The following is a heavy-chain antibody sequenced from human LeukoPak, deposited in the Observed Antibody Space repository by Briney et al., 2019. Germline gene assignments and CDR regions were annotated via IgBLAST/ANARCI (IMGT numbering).Heavy chain of an antibody. Sequence: SVKVSCKASGYSLTTYYMHWVRQAPGQGLEWMGGIIPIFGTANYAQKFQGRVTITADESTSTAYMELSSLRSEDTAVYYCAREGSSGWYWSWFDPWGQGTLVTVSS. CDR2: IIPIFGTA. CDR3: AREGSSGWYWSWFDP. D-gene: IGHD6-19*01. V-gene: IGHV1-69*13. J-gene: IGHJ5*02. CDR1: GYSLTTYY.